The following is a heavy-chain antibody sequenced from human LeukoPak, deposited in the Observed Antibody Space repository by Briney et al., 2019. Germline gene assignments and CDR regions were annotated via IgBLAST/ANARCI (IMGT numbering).Heavy chain of an antibody. CDR3: ARRPLRYFDWLLKGSFDY. CDR1: GGSISSYY. CDR2: IYYSGST. Sequence: PSETLSLTCTVSGGSISSYYWSWIRQPPGKGLEWIGYIYYSGSTNYNPSLKSRVTISVDTSKNQFSLKLSSVTAADTAVYYCARRPLRYFDWLLKGSFDYWGQGTLVTVSS. J-gene: IGHJ4*02. D-gene: IGHD3-9*01. V-gene: IGHV4-59*12.